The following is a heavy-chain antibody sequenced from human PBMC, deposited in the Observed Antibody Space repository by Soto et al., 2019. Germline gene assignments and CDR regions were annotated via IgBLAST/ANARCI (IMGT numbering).Heavy chain of an antibody. J-gene: IGHJ5*02. CDR1: GFSLSTSGVG. Sequence: QITLKESGPTLVIPTQTLKLTCTFSGFSLSTSGVGVGWIRQPPGKALEWLALIYWDDDKRYSPSLKSRLTITKDTSKNQVVLTMTNMDPVDTATYYCARLVVVTKRMGNWFDPWGQGTLVTVSS. D-gene: IGHD2-21*02. V-gene: IGHV2-5*02. CDR2: IYWDDDK. CDR3: ARLVVVTKRMGNWFDP.